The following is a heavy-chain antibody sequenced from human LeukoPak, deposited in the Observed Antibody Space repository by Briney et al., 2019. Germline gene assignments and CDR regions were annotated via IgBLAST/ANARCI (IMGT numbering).Heavy chain of an antibody. CDR3: ARGRGFGVVIEFDY. J-gene: IGHJ4*02. CDR2: INPNSGGT. D-gene: IGHD3-3*01. Sequence: ASVKVSCEASGYTFTGYYMHWVRQAPGQGLEWMGWINPNSGGTNYAQKFQGRVTMTRDTSISTAYMELSRLRSDDTAVYYCARGRGFGVVIEFDYWGQGTLVTVSS. CDR1: GYTFTGYY. V-gene: IGHV1-2*02.